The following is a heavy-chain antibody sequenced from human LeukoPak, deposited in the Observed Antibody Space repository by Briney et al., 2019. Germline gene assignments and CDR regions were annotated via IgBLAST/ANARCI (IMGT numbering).Heavy chain of an antibody. D-gene: IGHD2-2*01. CDR2: IYYSGST. V-gene: IGHV4-59*01. CDR1: GGSISSYY. CDR3: ARSLFYALDY. Sequence: SETLSLTCTVSGGSISSYYWSWIRQPPGKGLEWIGYIYYSGSTNYNPSLKSRVTISVDTSKNQFSLKLSSVTAADTAVYYCARSLFYALDYWGQGTLVTVSS. J-gene: IGHJ4*02.